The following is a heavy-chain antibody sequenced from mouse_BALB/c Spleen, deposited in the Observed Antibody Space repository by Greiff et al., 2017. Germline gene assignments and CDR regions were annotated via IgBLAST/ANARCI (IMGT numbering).Heavy chain of an antibody. V-gene: IGHV1S81*02. CDR2: INPSNGRT. Sequence: QVQLQQSGAELVKPGASVKLSCKASGYTFTSYWMHWVKQRPGQGLEWIGEINPSNGRTNYNEKFKSKATLTVDKSSSTAYMQLSSLTSEDSAVYYCGGNYEDWFAYWGQGTLVTVSA. D-gene: IGHD2-1*01. J-gene: IGHJ3*01. CDR1: GYTFTSYW. CDR3: GGNYEDWFAY.